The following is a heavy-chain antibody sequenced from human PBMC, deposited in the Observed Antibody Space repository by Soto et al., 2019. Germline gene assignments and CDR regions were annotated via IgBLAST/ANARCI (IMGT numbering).Heavy chain of an antibody. CDR3: AGSSDWYAWFDP. CDR1: GFTFSSYA. V-gene: IGHV3-23*01. D-gene: IGHD6-19*01. Sequence: EVQLLESGGGLVQPGGSLRLSCAASGFTFSSYAMSWVRQAPGKGLEWVSAISGSGGSTYYADSVKGRFTISRDNSKGRLYLRMHSLRAEDTAVYYCAGSSDWYAWFDPWGQGTLVTVSS. CDR2: ISGSGGST. J-gene: IGHJ5*02.